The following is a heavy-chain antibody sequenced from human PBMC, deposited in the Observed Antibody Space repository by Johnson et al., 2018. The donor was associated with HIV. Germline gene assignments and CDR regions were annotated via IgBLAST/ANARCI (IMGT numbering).Heavy chain of an antibody. CDR3: ASLSSSLFGAFDI. CDR1: GFNVSSNY. D-gene: IGHD6-13*01. J-gene: IGHJ3*02. CDR2: IYSGGST. V-gene: IGHV3-66*01. Sequence: VQLVESGGDLVKPGGSLRLSCAASGFNVSSNYMSWVRQAPGKGLEWVSVIYSGGSTYYADSVQDRFTISRDNSKNTLYLQMNSLRAEDTAVYYCASLSSSLFGAFDIWGQGTMVTVSS.